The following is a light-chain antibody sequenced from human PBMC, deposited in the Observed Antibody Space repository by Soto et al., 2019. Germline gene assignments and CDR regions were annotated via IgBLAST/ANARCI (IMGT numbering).Light chain of an antibody. CDR3: QKYNSVPS. CDR1: QGIRNY. Sequence: DIQMTQSPSSLSASVVDRVTISCRASQGIRNYVAWYQQRPGKVPKLLIYAASTLQSGVPSRFSGSGSGTDFTLTISSLQPEDVATYYCQKYNSVPSFGGGTKVEIK. CDR2: AAS. J-gene: IGKJ4*01. V-gene: IGKV1-27*01.